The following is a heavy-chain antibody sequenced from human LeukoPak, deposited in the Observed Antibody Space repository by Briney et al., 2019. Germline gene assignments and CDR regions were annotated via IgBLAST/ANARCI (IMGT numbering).Heavy chain of an antibody. CDR3: AREYCSGGTCYLPGY. J-gene: IGHJ4*02. Sequence: GGSLRLSCAASGFSFSAYWMSWVREAPGKGLEWLANIKTDGSEQYYVDSVKGRFTISRDNAMNSLYLQMNSLRADGTAVYYCAREYCSGGTCYLPGYWGQGTLVIVSS. CDR1: GFSFSAYW. V-gene: IGHV3-7*04. D-gene: IGHD2-15*01. CDR2: IKTDGSEQ.